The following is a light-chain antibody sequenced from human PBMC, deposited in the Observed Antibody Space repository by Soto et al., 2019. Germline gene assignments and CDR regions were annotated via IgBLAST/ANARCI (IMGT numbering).Light chain of an antibody. CDR1: SSDVGGYNY. J-gene: IGLJ1*01. Sequence: QSALTQPASVSGSPGQSITISCTGTSSDVGGYNYVSWYQQHPGKAPKLMIYDVSNRPSGVSNRFSDSKSGNTASLTISGLQAEDEADYYCSSYTSSSIPWVFGTGTKLTVL. CDR3: SSYTSSSIPWV. V-gene: IGLV2-14*01. CDR2: DVS.